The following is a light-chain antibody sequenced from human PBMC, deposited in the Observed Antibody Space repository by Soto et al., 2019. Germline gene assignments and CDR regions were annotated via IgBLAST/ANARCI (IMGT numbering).Light chain of an antibody. V-gene: IGKV3-20*01. Sequence: IVCTIFPVTLTQSPGERATLSCRASQRVDDSHLAWYQLRPGQAPRLLIYGASTRATGIPDRFSGSGSGTDFSLTIRGLKPEDFAVYYCQQYRRLPNTFGQGTRLEIK. CDR3: QQYRRLPNT. J-gene: IGKJ5*01. CDR1: QRVDDSH. CDR2: GAS.